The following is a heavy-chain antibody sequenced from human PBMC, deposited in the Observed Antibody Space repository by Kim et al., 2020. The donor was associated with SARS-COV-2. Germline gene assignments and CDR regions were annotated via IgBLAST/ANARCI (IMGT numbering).Heavy chain of an antibody. CDR1: GFTFSSYS. J-gene: IGHJ4*02. CDR2: ISSSSSYI. V-gene: IGHV3-21*01. Sequence: GGSLRLSCAASGFTFSSYSMNWVRQAPGKGLEWVSSISSSSSYIYYADSVKGRFTISRDNAKNSLYLQLNSLRAEDTAVYYCASELDIVARDRGGYWGQGTLVTVSP. D-gene: IGHD5-12*01. CDR3: ASELDIVARDRGGY.